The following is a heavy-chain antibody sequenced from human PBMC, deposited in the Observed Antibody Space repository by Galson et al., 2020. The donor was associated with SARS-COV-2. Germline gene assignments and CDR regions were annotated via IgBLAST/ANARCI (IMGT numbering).Heavy chain of an antibody. CDR2: IYYTGST. CDR1: GGSISSSNYY. J-gene: IGHJ5*02. Sequence: ETSETLSLTCTVSGGSISSSNYYWGWIRQPPGKGLEWIGTIYYTGSTYYNPSLKSRVTISVDTSKNQFSLKLSSLTAADTAVYYCARHVREFLPANKHTPNWFDPWGQGTLVTVSS. D-gene: IGHD3-10*01. V-gene: IGHV4-39*01. CDR3: ARHVREFLPANKHTPNWFDP.